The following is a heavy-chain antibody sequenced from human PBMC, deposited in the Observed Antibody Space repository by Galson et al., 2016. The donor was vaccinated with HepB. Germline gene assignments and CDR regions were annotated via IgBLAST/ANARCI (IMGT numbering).Heavy chain of an antibody. D-gene: IGHD3-22*01. CDR2: INWNGGTT. CDR1: GFTLDDYG. J-gene: IGHJ3*02. CDR3: AKSSGYYIVDSFDM. V-gene: IGHV3-20*04. Sequence: SLRLSCAASGFTLDDYGMNWARQAPGKGLEWVSGINWNGGTTNYVDYVKGRFTISRDNAKNSLYLQMNSLRAGDTALYYCAKSSGYYIVDSFDMWGQGTMVTVSS.